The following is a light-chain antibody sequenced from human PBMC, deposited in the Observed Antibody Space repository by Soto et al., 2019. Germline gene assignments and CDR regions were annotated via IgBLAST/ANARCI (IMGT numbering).Light chain of an antibody. CDR2: AAS. V-gene: IGKV1-16*01. CDR3: QQYKNYPFT. J-gene: IGKJ4*01. CDR1: QGIGNS. Sequence: DIQMTQPPSSLSASVGDRVTISCRASQGIGNSLAWFQQKPGKAPESLMYAASRLQSGVSSRFSGSGSGTDFTLTISGLQPEDSATYYCQQYKNYPFTFGGGTKVEI.